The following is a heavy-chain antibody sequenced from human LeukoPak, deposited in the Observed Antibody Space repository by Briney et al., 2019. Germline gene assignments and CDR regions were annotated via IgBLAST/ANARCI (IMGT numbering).Heavy chain of an antibody. CDR3: ARERYSTPPDY. J-gene: IGHJ4*02. D-gene: IGHD6-13*01. Sequence: SQTLSLTCTVSGDSISGSNYYWSWLPQPPGKGLEGIGYIYYNGNTYYNPSLKSRVTISVDTSKNQFSLKLSSVTAADTAVYYCARERYSTPPDYWGQGTLVTVSS. V-gene: IGHV4-30-4*01. CDR1: GDSISGSNYY. CDR2: IYYNGNT.